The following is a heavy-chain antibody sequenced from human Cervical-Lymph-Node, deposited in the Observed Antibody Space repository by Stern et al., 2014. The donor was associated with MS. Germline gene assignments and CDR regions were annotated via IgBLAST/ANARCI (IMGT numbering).Heavy chain of an antibody. J-gene: IGHJ4*02. CDR2: INPDGIIT. D-gene: IGHD3-3*01. V-gene: IGHV3-74*02. Sequence: EVQLVESGGGLVQPGGSLRLTCAASGFMFSTYWMHWVRQAPGKGLVWVSRINPDGIITTCADSVKGRCTISRDNAKNTLFLQMDSLRAEDTAVYYCVRGLGDYWGQGIPVTVSS. CDR1: GFMFSTYW. CDR3: VRGLGDY.